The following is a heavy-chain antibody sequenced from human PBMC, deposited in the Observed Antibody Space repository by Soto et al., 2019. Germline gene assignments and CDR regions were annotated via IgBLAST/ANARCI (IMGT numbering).Heavy chain of an antibody. D-gene: IGHD3-9*01. J-gene: IGHJ2*01. Sequence: QVQLQQWGAGPLRPLETLSLTCGVSGGSFSGYYWAWIRQSPGKGLEWIGEINDRGSINYNPSLKSRVSISVDTSKNRYSLHLRSVTAADTAVYYCAREGHDILTGPPWVWYFDLWGRGTLVTVSS. CDR1: GGSFSGYY. CDR2: INDRGSI. CDR3: AREGHDILTGPPWVWYFDL. V-gene: IGHV4-34*01.